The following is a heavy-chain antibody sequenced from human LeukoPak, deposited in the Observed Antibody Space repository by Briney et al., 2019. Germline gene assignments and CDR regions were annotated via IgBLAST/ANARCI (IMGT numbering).Heavy chain of an antibody. CDR1: GGTFSSYA. V-gene: IGHV1-69*01. CDR3: ARPRVSSGPGDYYYYGMDV. J-gene: IGHJ6*02. Sequence: GSSVKVSCKASGGTFSSYAISWVRQAPGQGLEWMGGIIPIFGTANYAQKFQGRVTITADESTSTAYMELSSLRSEDTAVYYCARPRVSSGPGDYYYYGMDVWGQGTTVTVSS. CDR2: IIPIFGTA. D-gene: IGHD6-19*01.